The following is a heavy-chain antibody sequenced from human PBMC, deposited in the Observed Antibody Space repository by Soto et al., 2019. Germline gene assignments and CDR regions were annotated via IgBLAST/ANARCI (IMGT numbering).Heavy chain of an antibody. V-gene: IGHV5-51*01. CDR3: ARGYFGAVHGYDL. CDR1: GHLFNNHC. Sequence: PGESLKISCTGPGHLFNNHCIGWVRQTPWKGLEWMGLIFTGDSETNTSPSFQGHVSFSVDNSINTVYLQWTSLKTTDTGIYFCARGYFGAVHGYDLWGQGTLITV. J-gene: IGHJ5*02. D-gene: IGHD3-3*01. CDR2: IFTGDSET.